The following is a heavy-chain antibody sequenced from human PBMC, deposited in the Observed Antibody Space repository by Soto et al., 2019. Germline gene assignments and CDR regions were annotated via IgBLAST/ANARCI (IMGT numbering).Heavy chain of an antibody. Sequence: QVQLVQSGAEVRKPGSSVKVSCHSSGDSFNDYPVTWVRQAPGQGLEWMGGTSHVSGTTNYAQEFQGRVTITADVSTSTVFMELSSLKYEDTALYYCASSYGVSWYGDFWGQGTLVTVSS. V-gene: IGHV1-69*01. CDR2: TSHVSGTT. J-gene: IGHJ4*02. D-gene: IGHD6-13*01. CDR1: GDSFNDYP. CDR3: ASSYGVSWYGDF.